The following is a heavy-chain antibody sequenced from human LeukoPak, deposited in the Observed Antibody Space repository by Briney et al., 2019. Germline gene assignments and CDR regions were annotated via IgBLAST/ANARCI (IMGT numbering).Heavy chain of an antibody. D-gene: IGHD6-13*01. CDR1: GGSFSGYY. J-gene: IGHJ3*02. V-gene: IGHV4-34*01. CDR3: ARSSSSWTDAFDI. CDR2: INHSGST. Sequence: SETLSLTCAVYGGSFSGYYWSWIRQPPGKGLEWIGEINHSGSTNYNPSLKSRVTISVDTSKNQFSLKLSSVTAADTAVYYCARSSSSWTDAFDIWGQGTMVTASS.